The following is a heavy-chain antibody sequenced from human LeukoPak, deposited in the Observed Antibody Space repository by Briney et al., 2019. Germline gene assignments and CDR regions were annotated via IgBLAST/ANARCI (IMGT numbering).Heavy chain of an antibody. CDR3: ARDPDYGDYHNWFDP. Sequence: GRSLRLSCAASGFTFSSYWMHWVRQAPGKGLVWVSRINSDGSSTSYADSVKGRFTISRDNAKNTLYLQMNSLRAEDTAVYYCARDPDYGDYHNWFDPWGQGTLVTVSS. J-gene: IGHJ5*02. D-gene: IGHD4-17*01. CDR2: INSDGSST. CDR1: GFTFSSYW. V-gene: IGHV3-74*01.